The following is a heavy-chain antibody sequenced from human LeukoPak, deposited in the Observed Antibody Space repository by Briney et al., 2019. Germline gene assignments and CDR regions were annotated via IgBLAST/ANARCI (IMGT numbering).Heavy chain of an antibody. CDR2: ISSSSSYI. V-gene: IGHV3-21*01. CDR1: GFTFSSYS. Sequence: KPGGSLRLSCAASGFTFSSYSMNWVRQAPGKGLEWVSSISSSSSYIYYADSVKGRFTISRDNAKNSLYLQMNSLRAEDTAVYYCASGVYSSARVYYCYYYMDVWGKGTTVTVSS. CDR3: ASGVYSSARVYYCYYYMDV. J-gene: IGHJ6*03. D-gene: IGHD6-25*01.